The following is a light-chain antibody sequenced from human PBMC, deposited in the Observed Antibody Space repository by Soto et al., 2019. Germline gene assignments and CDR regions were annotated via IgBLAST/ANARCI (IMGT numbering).Light chain of an antibody. CDR3: VSYTSSIAWV. CDR1: SSDVGGYNY. Sequence: SVLTQPASVSGSPGQSITISCTGTSSDVGGYNYVSWFQQHPGKAPKFMIYGVSNRPSGVSNRFSGSKSGNTASLTISGLQAEDEADYYCVSYTSSIAWVLGTGTKVTVL. J-gene: IGLJ1*01. CDR2: GVS. V-gene: IGLV2-14*01.